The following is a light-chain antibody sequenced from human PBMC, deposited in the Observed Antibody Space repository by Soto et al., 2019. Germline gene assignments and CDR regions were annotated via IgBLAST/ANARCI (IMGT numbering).Light chain of an antibody. CDR3: CSYAGTATV. V-gene: IGLV2-23*03. CDR1: NSDVESYNL. J-gene: IGLJ1*01. Sequence: QSALTQPASVSGSPGQSITISCTGTNSDVESYNLVSWFRQHPGEAPKLIVYEGTTRPSGVSNRFSGSKSGNPASLTISGLQAEDEANYYCCSYAGTATVFGTGTKLTVL. CDR2: EGT.